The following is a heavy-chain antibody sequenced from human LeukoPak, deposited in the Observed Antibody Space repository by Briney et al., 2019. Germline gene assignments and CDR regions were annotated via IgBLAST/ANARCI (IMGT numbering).Heavy chain of an antibody. D-gene: IGHD1-1*01. V-gene: IGHV3-7*01. J-gene: IGHJ4*01. CDR3: ARDPWYNWNDVDY. CDR2: IKQDGSEK. Sequence: GGSLRLSCAASGFTFSSYAMHWVRQAPGKGLEWVANIKQDGSEKYYVDSVKGRFTISRDNAMNSLYLQMNSLRAEDTAVYYCARDPWYNWNDVDYWGQGTLVTVSS. CDR1: GFTFSSYA.